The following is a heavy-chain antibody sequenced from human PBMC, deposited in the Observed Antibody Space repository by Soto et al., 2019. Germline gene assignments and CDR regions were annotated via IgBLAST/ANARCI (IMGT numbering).Heavy chain of an antibody. CDR3: ARLGGSGSYYNPYYYYGMDV. CDR2: INHSGST. J-gene: IGHJ6*02. D-gene: IGHD3-10*01. Sequence: PSETLSLTCAVYGGSFSGYYWSWIRQPPGKGLEWIGEINHSGSTNYNPSLKSRVTISVDTSKNQFSLKLSSVTAADTAVYYCARLGGSGSYYNPYYYYGMDVWGQGTTVTVSS. CDR1: GGSFSGYY. V-gene: IGHV4-34*01.